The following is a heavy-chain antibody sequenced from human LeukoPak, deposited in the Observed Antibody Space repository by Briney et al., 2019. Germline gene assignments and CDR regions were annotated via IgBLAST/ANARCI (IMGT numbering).Heavy chain of an antibody. Sequence: ASVKVSCKASGYSFTSYGLSWVRQARGQGLEWMGWISIYNGNTSYTQKLQGRLTMTRDTSTSTAYMELRGLKSDDTAIYYCARELYASGLGDYWGQGTLVTVSS. CDR2: ISIYNGNT. CDR1: GYSFTSYG. V-gene: IGHV1-18*01. D-gene: IGHD3-10*01. J-gene: IGHJ4*02. CDR3: ARELYASGLGDY.